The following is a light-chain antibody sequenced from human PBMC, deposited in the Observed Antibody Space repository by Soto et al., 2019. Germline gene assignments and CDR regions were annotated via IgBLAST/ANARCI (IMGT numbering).Light chain of an antibody. CDR3: AAWDDSLNGQV. Sequence: QSVLTQPPSASGTPGQRVTISCSGSSSSIGSNTVNWYQQLPGTAPKLLIYSNNQRPSGVPDRFSGSKSGTSASRAISGLQSEDEADYYCAAWDDSLNGQVFGTGTKVTVL. J-gene: IGLJ1*01. CDR1: SSSIGSNT. V-gene: IGLV1-44*01. CDR2: SNN.